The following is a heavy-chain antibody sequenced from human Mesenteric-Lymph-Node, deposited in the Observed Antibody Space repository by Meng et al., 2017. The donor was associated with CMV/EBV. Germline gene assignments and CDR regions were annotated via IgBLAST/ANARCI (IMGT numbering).Heavy chain of an antibody. Sequence: ASVKVSCKTSGNTFIGYYLHWVRQAPGQWLEPMGWIHPNSGGTNYAQKFEGRVTMTRDTSISTAYMELSSLRSDDTAVYYCARGGMSSPPIVYNYYGMDVWGQGTTVTVSS. CDR2: IHPNSGGT. J-gene: IGHJ6*02. V-gene: IGHV1-2*02. CDR1: GNTFIGYY. CDR3: ARGGMSSPPIVYNYYGMDV. D-gene: IGHD6-13*01.